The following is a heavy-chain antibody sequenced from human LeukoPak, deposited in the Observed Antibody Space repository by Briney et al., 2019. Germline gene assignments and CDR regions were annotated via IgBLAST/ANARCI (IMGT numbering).Heavy chain of an antibody. CDR2: ISGSSSTI. CDR3: ARGVIVGAEIDY. V-gene: IGHV3-48*04. D-gene: IGHD1-26*01. J-gene: IGHJ4*02. CDR1: GFIFSTDS. Sequence: GGSLRLSCAASGFIFSTDSMNWVRQAPGKGLEWVSYISGSSSTIFYAVSVKGRFTISRDNAKNSLYLQMNSLRAEDTAVYYCARGVIVGAEIDYWGQGTLVTVSS.